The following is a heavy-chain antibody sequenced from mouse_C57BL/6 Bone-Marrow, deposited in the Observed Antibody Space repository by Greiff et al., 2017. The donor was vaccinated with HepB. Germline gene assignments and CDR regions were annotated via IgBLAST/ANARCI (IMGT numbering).Heavy chain of an antibody. D-gene: IGHD2-4*01. Sequence: EVQLQQSGPGLVKPSQSLSLTCSVTGYSITSGYYWNWIRQFPGNKLEWMGYIGYDGSNNYNPSLKNRISITRDTSKNQFFLKLNSVTTEDTATYYCARAYDYENWFAYWGQGTLVTVSA. CDR3: ARAYDYENWFAY. CDR1: GYSITSGYY. CDR2: IGYDGSN. V-gene: IGHV3-6*01. J-gene: IGHJ3*01.